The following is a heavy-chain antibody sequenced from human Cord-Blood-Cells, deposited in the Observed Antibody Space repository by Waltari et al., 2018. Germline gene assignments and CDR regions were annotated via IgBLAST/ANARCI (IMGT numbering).Heavy chain of an antibody. CDR3: ARDGAGTTGGYAFDI. V-gene: IGHV1-69*01. CDR1: GGHFSSYA. CDR2: IIPIFGTA. Sequence: QVQLVQSGAEVKKPGSSVKVSCKASGGHFSSYAISRVRQAPGQGLEGMGGIIPIFGTANYAQKFQGRVTITADESTSTAYMELSSLRSEDTAVYYCARDGAGTTGGYAFDIWGQGTMVTVSS. J-gene: IGHJ3*02. D-gene: IGHD1-1*01.